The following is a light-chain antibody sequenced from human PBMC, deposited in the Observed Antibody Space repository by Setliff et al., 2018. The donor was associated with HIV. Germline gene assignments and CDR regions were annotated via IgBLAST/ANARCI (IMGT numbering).Light chain of an antibody. CDR2: EVN. V-gene: IGLV2-14*01. Sequence: QSALTQPASVSGSPGQSITISCTGTSSDVGGYNYVSWYQQHPGKAPKLMIFEVNNRPSGVSNRFSGSKSGNTASLTISGLQAEDEADYYCSSYTSSNTFYVFGTGTKVTVL. CDR3: SSYTSSNTFYV. J-gene: IGLJ1*01. CDR1: SSDVGGYNY.